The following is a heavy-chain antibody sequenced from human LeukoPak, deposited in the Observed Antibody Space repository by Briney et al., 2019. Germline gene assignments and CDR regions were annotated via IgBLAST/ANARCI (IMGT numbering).Heavy chain of an antibody. CDR2: INSDASFT. D-gene: IGHD3-10*01. CDR1: GFTITTYW. J-gene: IGHJ5*02. CDR3: ARAVTYFYGSVTYDWFDP. V-gene: IGHV3-74*01. Sequence: GGSLRLSCAASGFTITTYWMHWVRQAPGKGLVWVSAINSDASFTTYADSVKGRFTISRDNAKNTLSLQMNSLRVEDTAMYYCARAVTYFYGSVTYDWFDPWGQGTLVTVSS.